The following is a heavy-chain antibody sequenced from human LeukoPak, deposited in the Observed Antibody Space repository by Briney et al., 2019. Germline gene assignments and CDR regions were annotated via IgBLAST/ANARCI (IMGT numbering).Heavy chain of an antibody. D-gene: IGHD2-15*01. CDR3: AKQFVVGG. CDR2: TCESGGDI. CDR1: VFIFSNYA. V-gene: IGHV3-23*01. Sequence: GGALILSWAAFVFIFSNYAMNWVRQAPGKGPEGVSSTCESGGDIDYADSVKGRFTISRDTPRHTPYLQLNSLRVDETAVYYCAKQFVVGGWGQGHLVAVSS. J-gene: IGHJ4*02.